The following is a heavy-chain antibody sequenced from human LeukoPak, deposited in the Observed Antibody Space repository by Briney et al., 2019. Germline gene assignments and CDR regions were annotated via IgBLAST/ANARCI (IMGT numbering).Heavy chain of an antibody. CDR2: ISYDGSNK. Sequence: GGSLGLSCAASGFTFSSYAMHWVRQAPGKGLEWVAVISYDGSNKYYADSVKGRFTISRDNSKNTLYLQMNSLRAEDTAVYYCARDGRGVPNYFDYWGQGTLVTVSS. CDR1: GFTFSSYA. CDR3: ARDGRGVPNYFDY. D-gene: IGHD1-26*01. J-gene: IGHJ4*02. V-gene: IGHV3-30-3*01.